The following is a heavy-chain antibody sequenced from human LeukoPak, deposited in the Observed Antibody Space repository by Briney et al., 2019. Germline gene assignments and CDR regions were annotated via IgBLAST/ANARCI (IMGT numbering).Heavy chain of an antibody. CDR1: GFTFSNYA. CDR3: ARARGGTYGDFFDY. D-gene: IGHD1-26*01. J-gene: IGHJ4*02. V-gene: IGHV3-23*01. CDR2: ISGRDDST. Sequence: PGGSLRLSCAASGFTFSNYAMTWVRQAPGKGPEWVSAISGRDDSTNYADSVEGRFTISRDKSKSTLYLQMNSLRAEDTAVYYCARARGGTYGDFFDYWGQGTLVTVSS.